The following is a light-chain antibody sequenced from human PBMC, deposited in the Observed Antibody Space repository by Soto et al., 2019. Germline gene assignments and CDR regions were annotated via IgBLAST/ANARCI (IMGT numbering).Light chain of an antibody. CDR2: GAS. J-gene: IGKJ1*01. CDR1: QSVSSN. CDR3: QQYNNWPPWT. Sequence: EIVMTQSPATLSVSPGERATLSCRASQSVSSNLAWYQQKPGQAPRLLIYGASTRATGLPARFSGSGSGTEFTLTFSRLQSEDFAVYYCQQYNNWPPWTFGQGTEVEIK. V-gene: IGKV3-15*01.